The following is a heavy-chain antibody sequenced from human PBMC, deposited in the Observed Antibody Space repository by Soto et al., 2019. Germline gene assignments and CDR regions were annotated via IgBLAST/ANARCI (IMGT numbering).Heavy chain of an antibody. D-gene: IGHD3-9*01. CDR3: ARAHYDILTGYSLNWFDP. CDR2: INAGNGNT. V-gene: IGHV1-3*01. CDR1: GYTFTSYA. J-gene: IGHJ5*02. Sequence: ASVKVSCKASGYTFTSYAMHCVRQAPGQRLEWMGWINAGNGNTKYSQKFQGRVTITRDTSASTAYMELSSLRSEDTAVYYCARAHYDILTGYSLNWFDPWGQGTLVTV.